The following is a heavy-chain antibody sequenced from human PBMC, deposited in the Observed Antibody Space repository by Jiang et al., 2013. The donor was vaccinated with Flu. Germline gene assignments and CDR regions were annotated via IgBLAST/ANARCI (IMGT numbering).Heavy chain of an antibody. D-gene: IGHD2-21*02. J-gene: IGHJ5*02. V-gene: IGHV4-34*01. Sequence: LLKPSETLVPHLRCVWWVPQWLLLELGLRQPPGKGLEWIGEINHSGNTNYNPSLKSRVTMSVGASKSHFSLRLTSVTAADTAVYYCARGLGTAWGQGLLVIVSS. CDR1: WVPQWLL. CDR3: ARGLGTA. CDR2: INHSGNT.